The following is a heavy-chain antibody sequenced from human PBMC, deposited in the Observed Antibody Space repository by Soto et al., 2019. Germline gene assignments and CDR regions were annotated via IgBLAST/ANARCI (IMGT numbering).Heavy chain of an antibody. CDR1: GDSVTSVSDY. J-gene: IGHJ6*02. Sequence: QVQLQESGPGLVKPSETLSLTCTVSGDSVTSVSDYCSWIRQPPGKGLEWIGYIYYSGSADYNPCLGSRVTIPIDTSKNQFSLKLTSVTAADTAVYYCARGVRFGYYYYHMDLCGQGTTVTVSS. V-gene: IGHV4-61*01. CDR3: ARGVRFGYYYYHMDL. CDR2: IYYSGSA. D-gene: IGHD3-10*01.